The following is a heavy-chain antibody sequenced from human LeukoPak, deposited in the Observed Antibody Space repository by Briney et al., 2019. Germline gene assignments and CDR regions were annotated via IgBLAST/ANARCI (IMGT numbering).Heavy chain of an antibody. CDR3: AVGGGYDILTGSLNDY. D-gene: IGHD3-9*01. V-gene: IGHV1-69*05. J-gene: IGHJ4*02. CDR2: IIPILGTA. CDR1: GGTFSSYA. Sequence: GASVKVSCKASGGTFSSYAISWVRQAPGQGLEWMGGIIPILGTANYAQKFQGRVTITTDESTSTAYMELSSLRSEDTAVYYCAVGGGYDILTGSLNDYWGQGTLVTVSS.